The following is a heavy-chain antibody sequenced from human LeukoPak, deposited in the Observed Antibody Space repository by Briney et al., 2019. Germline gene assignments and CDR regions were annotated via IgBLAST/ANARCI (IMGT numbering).Heavy chain of an antibody. CDR3: ASSPPKWSSSWDDAFDI. V-gene: IGHV1-46*01. CDR1: GYTFTSYY. CDR2: INPSGGST. D-gene: IGHD6-13*01. Sequence: GASVKVSCKASGYTFTSYYMHWVRQAPGQGLEWMGIINPSGGSTSYAQKFQGRVTMTRDTSTSTVYMELSSLRSEDTAVYYCASSPPKWSSSWDDAFDIWGQGTMVTVSS. J-gene: IGHJ3*02.